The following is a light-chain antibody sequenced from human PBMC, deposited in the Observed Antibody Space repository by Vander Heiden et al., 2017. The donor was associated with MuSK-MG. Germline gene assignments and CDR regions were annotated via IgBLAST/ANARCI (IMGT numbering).Light chain of an antibody. CDR3: RRALQTPYT. Sequence: DIVLTQSPVSLLVSPREPASISCRSSQTLLHSNGYNYLDWYLQEPGQSPQLLICLGSNRASGVPDTFSATGSVTDFTLKSSSVEAEDVGVYYFRRALQTPYTFGQGTKLEIK. J-gene: IGKJ2*01. V-gene: IGKV2-28*01. CDR1: QTLLHSNGYNY. CDR2: LGS.